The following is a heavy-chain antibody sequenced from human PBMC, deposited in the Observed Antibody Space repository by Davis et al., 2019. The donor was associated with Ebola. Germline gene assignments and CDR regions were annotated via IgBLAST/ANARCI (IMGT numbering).Heavy chain of an antibody. Sequence: GESLKISCKDSGNSFTSHWIGWVRQMPGKGLEWMGIIFPRDSDTRYSPSFQGQVTISVDKSITTAYLHWGSLKASDSGMYYCASLRRTITGMDDGFDIWGQGTMVTVSS. CDR2: IFPRDSDT. V-gene: IGHV5-51*01. D-gene: IGHD2-8*02. CDR1: GNSFTSHW. CDR3: ASLRRTITGMDDGFDI. J-gene: IGHJ3*02.